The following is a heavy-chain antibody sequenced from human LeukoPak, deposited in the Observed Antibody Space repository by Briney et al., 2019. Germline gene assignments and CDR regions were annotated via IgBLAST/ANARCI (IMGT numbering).Heavy chain of an antibody. V-gene: IGHV1-18*01. CDR1: GYLFNNFG. CDR3: ARDRLGGDLTGESLY. D-gene: IGHD1-14*01. J-gene: IGHJ4*02. Sequence: GASVKVSCKTSGYLFNNFGITWVRQAPGQGLEWMGWISAYSGNTHYAQNLRDRLTITTDASTNSAHMELRSLRSDDTAVYYCARDRLGGDLTGESLYWGQGTRVTVSS. CDR2: ISAYSGNT.